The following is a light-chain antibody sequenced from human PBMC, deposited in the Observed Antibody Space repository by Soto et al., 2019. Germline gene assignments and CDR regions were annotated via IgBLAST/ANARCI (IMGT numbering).Light chain of an antibody. CDR1: QSVSTY. V-gene: IGKV1-39*01. J-gene: IGKJ1*01. CDR2: DAS. CDR3: QQSYSTPRT. Sequence: DIQMTQSPSSLSASVGDTVTITCRASQSVSTYLNWYQQRPGKAPSLLTYDASTLQRGVPSRFSGSGSGTDFTLTISNLQSEDFATYYCQQSYSTPRTFGQGTKV.